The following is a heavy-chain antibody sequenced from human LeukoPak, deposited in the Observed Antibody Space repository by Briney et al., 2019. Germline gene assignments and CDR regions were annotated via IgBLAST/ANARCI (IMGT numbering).Heavy chain of an antibody. CDR3: ARGYSLNWLDP. D-gene: IGHD2-15*01. CDR1: GGSISSGSDYF. V-gene: IGHV4-39*01. J-gene: IGHJ5*02. CDR2: IHYTGTT. Sequence: SETLSLTCTVSGGSISSGSDYFWAWIRQPPGKGLEWIGDIHYTGTTDYNPALKSRVTISVDTSRNQFSLKLTSVTATDAAVYYCARGYSLNWLDPWGQGTLVTVSS.